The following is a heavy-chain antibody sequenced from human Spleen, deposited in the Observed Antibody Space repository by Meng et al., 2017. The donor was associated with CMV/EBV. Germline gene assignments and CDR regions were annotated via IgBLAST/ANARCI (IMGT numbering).Heavy chain of an antibody. CDR3: AKDYSSSSNNNYFDP. CDR2: IWFDGSNE. D-gene: IGHD6-6*01. CDR1: GFTFTAYG. Sequence: GESLKISCAASGFTFTAYGMHWVRQAPGKGLEWVAVIWFDGSNEYYADSVKGRFTISRGNSKNTLYLQMNSLRAEDTAVYYCAKDYSSSSNNNYFDPWGQGTLVTVSS. V-gene: IGHV3-33*06. J-gene: IGHJ5*02.